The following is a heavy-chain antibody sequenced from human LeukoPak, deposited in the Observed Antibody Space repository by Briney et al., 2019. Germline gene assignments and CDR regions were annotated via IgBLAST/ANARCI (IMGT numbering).Heavy chain of an antibody. J-gene: IGHJ6*02. D-gene: IGHD6-19*01. CDR1: GFTVSSNY. Sequence: GGSLRLSCAASGFTVSSNYMSWVRQAPGKGLEWVSVIYSGGSTYYADSVKGRFTISRDNSKNTLCLQMNSLRAEDTAVYYCARDKAVAGSYYYYGMDVWGQGTTVTVSS. V-gene: IGHV3-66*01. CDR3: ARDKAVAGSYYYYGMDV. CDR2: IYSGGST.